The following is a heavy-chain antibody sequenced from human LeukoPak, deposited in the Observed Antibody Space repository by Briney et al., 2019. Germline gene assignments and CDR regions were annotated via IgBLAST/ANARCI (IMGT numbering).Heavy chain of an antibody. CDR3: TTLPHAAFDI. D-gene: IGHD2-2*01. CDR2: IKSKTDGGTT. J-gene: IGHJ3*02. V-gene: IGHV3-15*07. Sequence: GGSLRLSCAASGFTFDDYAMHWVRQAPGKGLEWVGRIKSKTDGGTTDYAAPVKGRFTISRDDSKNTLYLQMNSLKTEDTAVYYCTTLPHAAFDIWGQGTMVTVSS. CDR1: GFTFDDYA.